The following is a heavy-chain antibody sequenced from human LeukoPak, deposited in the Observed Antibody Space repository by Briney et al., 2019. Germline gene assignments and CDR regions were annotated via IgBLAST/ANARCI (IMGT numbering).Heavy chain of an antibody. CDR1: GFTFSSYG. Sequence: GGSLRLSCAASGFTFSSYGMHWVRQAPGKGLEWVAVIWYDGSNKYYADSVKGRFTISRDNSKNTLYLQMNSLRAEDTAVYYCARDLFYYDSRVAGAFDIWGQGTMVTVSS. V-gene: IGHV3-33*01. CDR3: ARDLFYYDSRVAGAFDI. J-gene: IGHJ3*02. D-gene: IGHD3-22*01. CDR2: IWYDGSNK.